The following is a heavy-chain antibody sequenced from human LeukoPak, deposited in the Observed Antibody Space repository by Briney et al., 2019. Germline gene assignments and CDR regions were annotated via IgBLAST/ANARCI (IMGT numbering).Heavy chain of an antibody. CDR3: ARDGGSSGYYSLGWFDP. J-gene: IGHJ5*02. CDR2: IKQDGREK. D-gene: IGHD3-22*01. V-gene: IGHV3-7*01. CDR1: GFTFSSYW. Sequence: GGSLRLSCAASGFTFSSYWMSWVRQAPGKWLEWVANIKQDGREKYYVDSVKGRFTISRDNAKNSLYLQMNSLRAEDTAVYYCARDGGSSGYYSLGWFDPWGQGTLVTVSS.